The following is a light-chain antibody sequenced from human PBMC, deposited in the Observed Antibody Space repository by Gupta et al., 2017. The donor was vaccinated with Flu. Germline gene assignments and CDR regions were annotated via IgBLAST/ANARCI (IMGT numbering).Light chain of an antibody. CDR2: EVS. CDR3: GSYTSSSTLV. V-gene: IGLV2-14*01. Sequence: SVTISCTGTSSDVGGYNFVPWYQQHPGKAPKRMIYEVSNRPSGVSNRFSGSKSGNTASLTISGLQTEDEADYYCGSYTSSSTLVFGGGSKLTVL. CDR1: SSDVGGYNF. J-gene: IGLJ3*02.